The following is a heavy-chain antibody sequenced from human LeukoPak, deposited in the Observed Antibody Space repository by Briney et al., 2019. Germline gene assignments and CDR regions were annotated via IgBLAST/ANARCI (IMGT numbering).Heavy chain of an antibody. D-gene: IGHD1-26*01. Sequence: GGSLRHSCAASGFTFSDYYMSWIRQAPGKGLEWVSYISSSGSTIYYADSVKGRFTISRDNAKNSLYLQMNSLRAEDTAVYYCARDRSGSYRTSGFDYWGQGTLVTVSS. J-gene: IGHJ4*02. CDR3: ARDRSGSYRTSGFDY. CDR1: GFTFSDYY. CDR2: ISSSGSTI. V-gene: IGHV3-11*01.